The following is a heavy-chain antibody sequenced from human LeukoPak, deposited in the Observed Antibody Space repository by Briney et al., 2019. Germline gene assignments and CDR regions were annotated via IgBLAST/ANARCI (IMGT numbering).Heavy chain of an antibody. CDR2: IYYSGST. CDR1: GGSMSSYY. D-gene: IGHD6-13*01. Sequence: SETLSLTCTVSGGSMSSYYWSWIRQPPGKGLEWIGYIYYSGSTNYNPSLKSRVTISVDASKNQFSLKLSSVSAADTAVYYCATRNPYSISYAFNIWGQGTMVTVSS. CDR3: ATRNPYSISYAFNI. V-gene: IGHV4-59*12. J-gene: IGHJ3*02.